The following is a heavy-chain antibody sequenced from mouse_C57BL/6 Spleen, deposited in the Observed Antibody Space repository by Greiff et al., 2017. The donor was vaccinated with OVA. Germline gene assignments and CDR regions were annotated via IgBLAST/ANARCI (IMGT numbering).Heavy chain of an antibody. V-gene: IGHV1-81*01. CDR2: IYPRSGNT. D-gene: IGHD1-1*01. Sequence: VQLQQSGAELARPGASVKLSCKASGYTFTSYGISWVKQRTGQGLEWIGEIYPRSGNTYYNEKFKGKATLTADKSSSTAYMELRSLTSEDSAVYFCLITTVVATRVYYFDYWGQGTTLTVSS. CDR1: GYTFTSYG. CDR3: LITTVVATRVYYFDY. J-gene: IGHJ2*01.